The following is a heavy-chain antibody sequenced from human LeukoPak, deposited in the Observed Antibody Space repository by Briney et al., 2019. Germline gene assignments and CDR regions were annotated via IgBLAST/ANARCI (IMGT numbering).Heavy chain of an antibody. Sequence: GGSLRLSCAASGFTFDHYTMHWVRQAPGKGLEWVSLISWDGVSTYYAGSVKGRFTISRDNRKNSMSLQMNSLRTEDTALYYCAKDGKGSNAYYYADHWGQGTLVTVSS. CDR2: ISWDGVST. CDR3: AKDGKGSNAYYYADH. CDR1: GFTFDHYT. J-gene: IGHJ4*02. V-gene: IGHV3-43*01. D-gene: IGHD3-22*01.